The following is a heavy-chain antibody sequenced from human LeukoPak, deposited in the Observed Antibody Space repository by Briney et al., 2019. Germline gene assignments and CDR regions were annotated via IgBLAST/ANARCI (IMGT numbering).Heavy chain of an antibody. D-gene: IGHD3-16*01. CDR3: ARRASSYNWFDP. V-gene: IGHV5-51*01. CDR2: IYPGESDT. Sequence: GESLKISCKGSGYSFTTYWIGWVRQLHGKGLEWMEFIYPGESDTRYSPSFQGQVTISDAKSISTAYLQWSSLKASDTAMYYCARRASSYNWFDPWGQGTLVTVSS. CDR1: GYSFTTYW. J-gene: IGHJ5*02.